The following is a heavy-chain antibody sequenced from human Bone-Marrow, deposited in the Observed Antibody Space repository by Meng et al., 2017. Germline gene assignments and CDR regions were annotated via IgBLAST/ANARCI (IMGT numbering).Heavy chain of an antibody. J-gene: IGHJ3*02. Sequence: GESLKISCAAPGFTFSNAWMSWVRQAPGKGLEWVSTINGGGVNTYYADSVKGRFTISRDNSKNTLSLQMNSLRAEDTAVYYCAKGQTPQVGRLFDIWGQGTVVTVSS. CDR3: AKGQTPQVGRLFDI. V-gene: IGHV3-23*01. CDR2: INGGGVNT. CDR1: GFTFSNAW.